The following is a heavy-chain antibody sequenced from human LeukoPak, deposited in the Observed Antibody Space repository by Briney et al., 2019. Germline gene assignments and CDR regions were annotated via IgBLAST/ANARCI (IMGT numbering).Heavy chain of an antibody. D-gene: IGHD2-2*01. Sequence: GGSLRLSCAASGFTFSSYWISWVRQAPGKGLEWVANIKQGGSEKYYVDSVKGRFTISRDNAKNSLYMQINSQRAEDPAVYYCARDRPQSLDCSSTSCYSDYWGQGTPVTVSS. CDR3: ARDRPQSLDCSSTSCYSDY. CDR2: IKQGGSEK. J-gene: IGHJ4*02. CDR1: GFTFSSYW. V-gene: IGHV3-7*01.